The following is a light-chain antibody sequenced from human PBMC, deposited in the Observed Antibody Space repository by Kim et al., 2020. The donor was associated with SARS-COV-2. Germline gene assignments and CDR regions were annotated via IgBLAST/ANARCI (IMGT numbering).Light chain of an antibody. V-gene: IGKV1-33*01. CDR2: DAS. CDR3: QQYDNLPYI. J-gene: IGKJ2*01. Sequence: DIQMTQSPSSLSASVGDRVTITCQASRDIRNYINWYQQKPGKAPKLLIYDASNLETGVPSRFSGSASGTDFTFTISSLQPEDFATYHCQQYDNLPYIFGQGTKLEI. CDR1: RDIRNY.